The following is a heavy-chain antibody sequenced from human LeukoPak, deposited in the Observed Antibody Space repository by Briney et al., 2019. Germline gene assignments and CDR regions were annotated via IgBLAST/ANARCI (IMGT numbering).Heavy chain of an antibody. V-gene: IGHV1-18*01. CDR1: GYTFTSYG. CDR2: ISAYNGNT. CDR3: VRDRFDDSRGYYYHYYYYMDV. J-gene: IGHJ6*03. Sequence: ASVKVSCKASGYTFTSYGISWVRQAPGQGLEWMGWISAYNGNTNYAQKLQGRVTMTTDTSTSTAYMELRSLRSDDTAVYYCVRDRFDDSRGYYYHYYYYMDVWGKGTTVTVSS. D-gene: IGHD3-22*01.